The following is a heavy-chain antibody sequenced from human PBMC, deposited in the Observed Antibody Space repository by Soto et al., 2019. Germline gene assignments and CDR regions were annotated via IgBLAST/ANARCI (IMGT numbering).Heavy chain of an antibody. D-gene: IGHD3-3*01. CDR2: INPSGGST. CDR3: ARVTYDFWSGYYPLGMDV. CDR1: VYPFTSDY. V-gene: IGHV1-46*01. Sequence: ESVKFSCKASVYPFTSDYMHWVRHAPGQGLELIGIINPSGGSTSYAQKFQGRVTMTRDTSTSTVYMELNSLRDEDTAVYYCARVTYDFWSGYYPLGMDVWGQGNTVTVSS. J-gene: IGHJ6*02.